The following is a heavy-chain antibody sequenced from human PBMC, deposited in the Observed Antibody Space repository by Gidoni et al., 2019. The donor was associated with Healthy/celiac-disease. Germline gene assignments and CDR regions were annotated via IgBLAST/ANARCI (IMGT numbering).Heavy chain of an antibody. Sequence: QVQLVQSGAEVKKPGSSVKVSCKASGGTFSSYAISWVRQAPGQGLEWMGGIIPIFGTARYAQKFQGRVTITADESTSTAYMELSSLRSEDTAVYYCASGIAAAGMTNNYYYGMDVWGQGTTVTVSS. CDR3: ASGIAAAGMTNNYYYGMDV. CDR1: GGTFSSYA. D-gene: IGHD6-13*01. J-gene: IGHJ6*02. CDR2: IIPIFGTA. V-gene: IGHV1-69*01.